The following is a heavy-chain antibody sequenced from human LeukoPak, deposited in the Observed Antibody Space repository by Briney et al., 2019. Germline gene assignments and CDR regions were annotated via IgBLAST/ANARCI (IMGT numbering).Heavy chain of an antibody. CDR2: IYSGGST. CDR3: AREVTYYYDSESYPLDV. Sequence: PGGSLRLSCAASGFTGSSNHMSGVRQAPGKGLEWVSVIYSGGSTYYADSVKGRFTISRDNSKNTLYLQMNSLRAEDTAVYYCAREVTYYYDSESYPLDVWGQGTTVTVSS. CDR1: GFTGSSNH. D-gene: IGHD3-10*01. J-gene: IGHJ6*02. V-gene: IGHV3-53*01.